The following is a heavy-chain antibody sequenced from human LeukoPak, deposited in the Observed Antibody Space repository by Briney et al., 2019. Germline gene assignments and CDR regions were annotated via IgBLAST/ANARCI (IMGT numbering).Heavy chain of an antibody. CDR3: ARRYYGSGSYYNWFDP. CDR2: LYPGGSDT. Sequence: LGESLKISCQGSGYTFTNYWIGWVRQMPGKGLEWMGILYPGGSDTRYSPSFQGQVIISADKSISTAYLQWSSLKASDTAMYYCARRYYGSGSYYNWFDPWGQGTLVTVSS. J-gene: IGHJ5*02. CDR1: GYTFTNYW. V-gene: IGHV5-51*01. D-gene: IGHD3-10*01.